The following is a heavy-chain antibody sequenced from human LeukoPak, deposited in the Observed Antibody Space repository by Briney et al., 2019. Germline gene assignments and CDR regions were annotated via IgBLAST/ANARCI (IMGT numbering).Heavy chain of an antibody. J-gene: IGHJ6*04. CDR3: ARDSRIAAAAPGAYYYYGMDI. D-gene: IGHD6-13*01. V-gene: IGHV4-31*03. CDR2: IYYSGST. Sequence: SETLSLTCTVSGGSISSGGYYWSWIRQHPGKGLEWIGYIYYSGSTYYNPSLKSRVTISVDTSKNQFSLKLSSVTAADTAVYYCARDSRIAAAAPGAYYYYGMDIWGKGTTVTVSS. CDR1: GGSISSGGYY.